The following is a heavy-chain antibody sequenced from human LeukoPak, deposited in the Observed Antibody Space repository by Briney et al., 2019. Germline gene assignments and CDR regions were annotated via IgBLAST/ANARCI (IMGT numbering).Heavy chain of an antibody. D-gene: IGHD4-17*01. J-gene: IGHJ4*02. V-gene: IGHV3-48*01. CDR3: AKSGVGGLRGGYFDY. CDR1: GFTFSIYN. Sequence: GGSLRLSCAASGFTFSIYNMNWVRQAPGKGLEWISYISSYSTTIYYADSVKGRFTISRDNAKNSLYLQMNSLRAEDTAVYYCAKSGVGGLRGGYFDYWGQGTLVTVSS. CDR2: ISSYSTTI.